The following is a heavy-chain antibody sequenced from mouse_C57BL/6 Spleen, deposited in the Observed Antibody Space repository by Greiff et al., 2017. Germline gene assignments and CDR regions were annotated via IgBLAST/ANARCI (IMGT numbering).Heavy chain of an antibody. J-gene: IGHJ4*01. V-gene: IGHV1-69*01. D-gene: IGHD1-1*02. CDR2: LDPSDSYT. CDR1: GYTFTSYW. Sequence: VQLQQPGAELVMPGASVKLSCKASGYTFTSYWMHWVKQRPGQGLERIGELDPSDSYTNYNQKFKGKSTLTVDKSSSTAYMQLSSLTSEDSAVYYCARYYARYMDYWGQGTSVTVSS. CDR3: ARYYARYMDY.